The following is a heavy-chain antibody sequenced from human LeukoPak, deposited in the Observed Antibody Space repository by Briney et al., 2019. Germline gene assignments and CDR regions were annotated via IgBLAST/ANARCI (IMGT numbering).Heavy chain of an antibody. Sequence: GASVKVSCKASGYTFTSYDINWVRQATGQGLEWMGWMNPNSGNTGYAQKFQGRVTMTRNTSISTAYMELSSLRSEDTAVYYCARSDSRWYSTKHNWFDPWGQGTLVTVSS. CDR2: MNPNSGNT. CDR3: ARSDSRWYSTKHNWFDP. CDR1: GYTFTSYD. D-gene: IGHD6-13*01. V-gene: IGHV1-8*01. J-gene: IGHJ5*02.